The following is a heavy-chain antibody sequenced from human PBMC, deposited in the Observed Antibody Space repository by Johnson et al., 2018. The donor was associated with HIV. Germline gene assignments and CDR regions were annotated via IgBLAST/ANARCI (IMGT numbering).Heavy chain of an antibody. CDR1: GFTFSSYA. V-gene: IGHV3-30*04. D-gene: IGHD3-22*01. J-gene: IGHJ3*02. CDR2: ISYDGSNK. Sequence: QVQLVESGGGVVQPGRSLRLSCAASGFTFSSYAMHWVRQAPGKGLEWVAVISYDGSNKYYADSVKSRFTISRDNSKNTLFMQMNSLRAEDTAVYYCARERGDYYYDSSGNAFDIWGQGTMVTVSS. CDR3: ARERGDYYYDSSGNAFDI.